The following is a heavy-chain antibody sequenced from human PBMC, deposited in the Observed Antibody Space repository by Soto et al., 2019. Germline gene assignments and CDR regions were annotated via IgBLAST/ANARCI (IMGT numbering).Heavy chain of an antibody. CDR3: ARATGTTLSGYYYYYGMDV. V-gene: IGHV4-30-4*01. D-gene: IGHD1-7*01. J-gene: IGHJ6*02. CDR2: IYYSGST. CDR1: AVSLSSGDYY. Sequence: AVSLSSGDYYWSWIRQPPWKGLEWIGYIYYSGSTYYNPSLKSRVTISVDTSKNQFSLKLSSVTAADTAVYYCARATGTTLSGYYYYYGMDVWGQGTTVTVSS.